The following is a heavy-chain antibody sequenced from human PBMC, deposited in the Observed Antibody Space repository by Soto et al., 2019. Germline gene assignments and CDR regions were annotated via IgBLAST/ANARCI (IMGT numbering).Heavy chain of an antibody. CDR3: ARQTGHPQWWFDL. CDR2: IYYSGST. CDR1: GGSISSTSYY. Sequence: SETLSLTCTASGGSISSTSYYWGWIRQPPGKGLEWIGSIYYSGSTYYNPSLKSRVSISVDTSKNQFSLSLSSVTAADTALYFCARQTGHPQWWFDLWGQGRQVTVSS. J-gene: IGHJ5*02. V-gene: IGHV4-39*07. D-gene: IGHD3-9*01.